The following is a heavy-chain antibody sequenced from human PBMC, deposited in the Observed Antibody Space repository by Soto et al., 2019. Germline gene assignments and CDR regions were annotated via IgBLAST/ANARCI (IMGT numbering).Heavy chain of an antibody. CDR3: ATGGDYELDF. Sequence: EVQLVQSGADVKKPGATANISCKISGSTFTDYYIHWVQQAPGKGPQWVGLVDPGDDAATYAEKFQGTVTITADTSTDTTFLELRSLRSEDTAVYYCATGGDYELDFWGQGTLVTVSS. V-gene: IGHV1-69-2*01. D-gene: IGHD4-17*01. J-gene: IGHJ4*02. CDR2: VDPGDDAA. CDR1: GSTFTDYY.